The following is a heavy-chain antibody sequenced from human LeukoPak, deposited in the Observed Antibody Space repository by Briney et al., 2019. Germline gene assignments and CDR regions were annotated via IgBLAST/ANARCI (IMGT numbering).Heavy chain of an antibody. CDR1: GFTFSTYG. CDR3: ARGGLTIAEATTSWYLDY. V-gene: IGHV3-33*01. J-gene: IGHJ4*02. CDR2: IWYDGSNE. D-gene: IGHD1-26*01. Sequence: GGSLRLSCAASGFTFSTYGVHWVRQAQGKGLEWVALIWYDGSNENCADSVKGRFTISRDNSRNTLYLQMNSLRGEDTAVYYCARGGLTIAEATTSWYLDYWGQGTLVTVSS.